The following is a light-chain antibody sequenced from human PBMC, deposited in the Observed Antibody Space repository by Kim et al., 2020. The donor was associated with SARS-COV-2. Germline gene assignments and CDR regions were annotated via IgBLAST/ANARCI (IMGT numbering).Light chain of an antibody. J-gene: IGLJ2*01. CDR2: EDI. CDR3: QAWDSSTAV. Sequence: SYELTQPPSVSVSPGQTASITCSGDKLGDKYVSWYQQKPGQSPVLVIYEDIKRPSGIPERFSGSNSGNTATLTISGTQAMDEGDYYCQAWDSSTAVFGGG. V-gene: IGLV3-1*01. CDR1: KLGDKY.